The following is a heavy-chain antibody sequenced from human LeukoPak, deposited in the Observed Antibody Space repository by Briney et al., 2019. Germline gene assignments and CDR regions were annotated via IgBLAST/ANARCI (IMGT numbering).Heavy chain of an antibody. CDR3: ARQYSGSYIDY. J-gene: IGHJ4*02. CDR2: LYSGGSA. Sequence: GGSLRLSCAASGFTVDSYYMNGVRQAPGKGLEWVTVLYSGGSAYYADSVRGRFTISRHNLKNMLYLDMNNLRAEDTAIYYCARQYSGSYIDYWGQGTLVTVSS. CDR1: GFTVDSYY. V-gene: IGHV3-53*01. D-gene: IGHD1-26*01.